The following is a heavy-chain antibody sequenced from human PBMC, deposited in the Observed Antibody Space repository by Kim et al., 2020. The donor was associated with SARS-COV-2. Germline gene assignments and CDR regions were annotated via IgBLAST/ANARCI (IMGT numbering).Heavy chain of an antibody. CDR1: GGSFSGYY. D-gene: IGHD6-13*01. CDR2: INHSGST. Sequence: SETLSLTCAVYGGSFSGYYWSWIRQPPGKGLEWIGEINHSGSTNYNPSLKSRVTISVDTSKNQFSLKLSSVTAADTAVYYCASLSGYSSSRRSPRTEMNRKTDYWAREPWSPSPQ. J-gene: IGHJ4*02. V-gene: IGHV4-34*01. CDR3: ASLSGYSSSRRSPRTEMNRKTDY.